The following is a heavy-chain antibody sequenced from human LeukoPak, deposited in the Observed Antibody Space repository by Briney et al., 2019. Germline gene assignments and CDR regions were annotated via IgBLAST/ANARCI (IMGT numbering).Heavy chain of an antibody. Sequence: GTSLRLSCAASGFTFNNFGMHWVRQAPGKGLEWVAVISYDGNNKYHAGSLRGRFTISRDNSKNTLSLQMNSLRAEDTALYFCARPRSKTTNDAFDIWGQGTMVTVSS. CDR1: GFTFNNFG. J-gene: IGHJ3*02. V-gene: IGHV3-30*03. D-gene: IGHD4-17*01. CDR3: ARPRSKTTNDAFDI. CDR2: ISYDGNNK.